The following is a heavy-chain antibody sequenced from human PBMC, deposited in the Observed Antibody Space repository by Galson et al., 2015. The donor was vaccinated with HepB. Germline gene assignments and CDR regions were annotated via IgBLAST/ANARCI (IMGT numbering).Heavy chain of an antibody. D-gene: IGHD3-16*01. CDR3: AGTFYFDY. Sequence: SLRLSCAASGFTFSSYAMNWVRQAPGKGLKWVAVLSSHGDNEYYADSVKGRFTISRDNSENTVYLQMHSLRVEDTAVYYCAGTFYFDYWGQGTLVTVSS. J-gene: IGHJ4*02. CDR2: LSSHGDNE. V-gene: IGHV3-30*04. CDR1: GFTFSSYA.